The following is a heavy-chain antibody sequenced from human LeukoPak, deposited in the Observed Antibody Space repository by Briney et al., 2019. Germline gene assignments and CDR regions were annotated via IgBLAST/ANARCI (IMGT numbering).Heavy chain of an antibody. CDR1: GFTFSSYA. J-gene: IGHJ6*03. V-gene: IGHV3-23*01. Sequence: GGSLRLSCAASGFTFSSYAMSWVRQAPGKGLEWVSGISGSGDNTYYADSVKGRFTISRDNSKNTLYLQMNSLRAEDTAVYYCARPAAGTPGYYYYMDVWGKGTTVTISS. CDR3: ARPAAGTPGYYYYMDV. D-gene: IGHD6-13*01. CDR2: ISGSGDNT.